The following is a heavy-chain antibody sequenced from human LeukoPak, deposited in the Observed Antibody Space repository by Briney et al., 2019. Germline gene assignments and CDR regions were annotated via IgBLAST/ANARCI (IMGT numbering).Heavy chain of an antibody. D-gene: IGHD3-9*01. J-gene: IGHJ5*02. CDR1: GASISSSSSY. CDR3: ARRHGYFDQYNWFDP. V-gene: IGHV4-39*07. CDR2: IYSRGNT. Sequence: SDTLSLTCTVSGASISSSSSYWGWIRQPPGKGLEWLGNIYSRGNTYYKPSLRSRVTISVDTSKNQFSLKLSSVTAADTAVYYCARRHGYFDQYNWFDPWGQGTLVTVSS.